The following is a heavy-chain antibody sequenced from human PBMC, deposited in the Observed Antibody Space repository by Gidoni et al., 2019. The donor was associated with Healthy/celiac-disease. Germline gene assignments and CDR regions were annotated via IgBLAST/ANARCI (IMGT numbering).Heavy chain of an antibody. CDR3: ARRGIAVAGAYFDY. J-gene: IGHJ4*02. Sequence: QVQLQESGPGLVKPSETLSLTCTVSGGSISSYYWSWIRQPPGKGLEWIGYIYYSGSTNYNPSLKSRVTISVDTSKNQFSLKLSSVTAADTAVYYCARRGIAVAGAYFDYWGQGTLVTVSS. D-gene: IGHD6-19*01. V-gene: IGHV4-59*08. CDR1: GGSISSYY. CDR2: IYYSGST.